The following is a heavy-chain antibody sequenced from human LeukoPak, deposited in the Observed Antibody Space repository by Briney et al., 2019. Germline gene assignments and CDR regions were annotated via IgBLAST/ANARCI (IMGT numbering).Heavy chain of an antibody. CDR1: GFTFSSYA. CDR2: ISYDGSNK. V-gene: IGHV3-30-3*01. CDR3: ARDPGYCSSTSCYIDY. J-gene: IGHJ4*02. D-gene: IGHD2-2*02. Sequence: GGSLRLSCAASGFTFSSYAMHWVRQAPGKGLEWVAVISYDGSNKYYADSVKGRFTISRDNSKNTLYLQMNSLRAEDTAAYYCARDPGYCSSTSCYIDYWGQGTLVTVSS.